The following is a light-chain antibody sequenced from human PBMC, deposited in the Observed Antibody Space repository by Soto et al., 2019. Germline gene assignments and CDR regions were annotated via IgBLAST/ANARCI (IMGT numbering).Light chain of an antibody. Sequence: EIVLTQSPGTLSLSPGERATLSCRASQSVYKNFLAGYQQKPGQAPRLLINVASNRATGIPDRLSGSGSGTDFSLTIDSLEPEDFPVYFCQQDGSSPPTFGGGTKVAIK. V-gene: IGKV3-20*01. CDR1: QSVYKNF. CDR3: QQDGSSPPT. CDR2: VAS. J-gene: IGKJ4*01.